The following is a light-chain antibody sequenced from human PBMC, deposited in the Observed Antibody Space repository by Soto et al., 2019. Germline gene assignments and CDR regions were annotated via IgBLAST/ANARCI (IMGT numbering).Light chain of an antibody. CDR1: QSVSTN. Sequence: TQSPVTPSLSPGERAPLSRRASQSVSTNFAWYLQKPGQAPRLLIYGASTRATAVPARFTASGSGTEFTLSISSLQSDDFGVYYCQQYDTWPRTFGQGTKVDNK. J-gene: IGKJ1*01. V-gene: IGKV3-15*01. CDR2: GAS. CDR3: QQYDTWPRT.